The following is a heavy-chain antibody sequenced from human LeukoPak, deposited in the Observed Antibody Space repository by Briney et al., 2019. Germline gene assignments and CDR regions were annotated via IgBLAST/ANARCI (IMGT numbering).Heavy chain of an antibody. V-gene: IGHV3-23*01. J-gene: IGHJ6*03. CDR3: AKDTSAWWYHRAYMNV. Sequence: GGSLRLSCAPSGFTFSDYAMSWVRQAPGGGLEWVSAVSGSGDKTFHADSVKGRFTTSRDNSKNTLSLQMSSLRVEDSAVYFCAKDTSAWWYHRAYMNVWGTGTTVTVSS. CDR2: VSGSGDKT. CDR1: GFTFSDYA. D-gene: IGHD2-15*01.